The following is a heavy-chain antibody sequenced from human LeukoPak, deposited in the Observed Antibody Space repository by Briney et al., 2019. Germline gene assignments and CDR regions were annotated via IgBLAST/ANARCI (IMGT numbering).Heavy chain of an antibody. Sequence: SETMSLTCAVYGGSFSGYYWSWIRQPPGKGLEWIGEINHSGSTNYNPSLKSRVTISVDTSKNQFSLKLSSVTAADTAVYYCARGSGGSGSYSYFDYWGQGTLVTVSS. J-gene: IGHJ4*02. CDR1: GGSFSGYY. CDR2: INHSGST. CDR3: ARGSGGSGSYSYFDY. D-gene: IGHD3-10*01. V-gene: IGHV4-34*09.